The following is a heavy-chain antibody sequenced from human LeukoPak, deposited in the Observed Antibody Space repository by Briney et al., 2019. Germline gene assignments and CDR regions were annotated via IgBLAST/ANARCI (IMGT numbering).Heavy chain of an antibody. CDR1: GDPGSSSNYY. V-gene: IGHV4-39*07. J-gene: IGHJ5*02. CDR2: ISYSGSP. CDR3: ARHLRTGKYDILTPFDP. Sequence: PSETLSLTCTVSGDPGSSSNYYWGWIRQPPGKGLEWVGRISYSGSPYYKPSLKSRVTISIDTPNYQFSLKLTSVTAADTAVYYCARHLRTGKYDILTPFDPWGQGTLVTVSS. D-gene: IGHD3-9*01.